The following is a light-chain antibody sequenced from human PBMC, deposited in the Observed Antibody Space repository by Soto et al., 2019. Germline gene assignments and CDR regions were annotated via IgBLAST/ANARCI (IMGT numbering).Light chain of an antibody. CDR2: AAS. CDR3: QKYNSAPLT. Sequence: DIQMTQSPSSLSASVGGRVTITCRASQCISNYLAWYQQKPGKVPKLLIYAASTLQSGVPSRFSGSGSGTDFTLTISSLQPEDVATYYCQKYNSAPLTFGPGTKVDIK. V-gene: IGKV1-27*01. CDR1: QCISNY. J-gene: IGKJ3*01.